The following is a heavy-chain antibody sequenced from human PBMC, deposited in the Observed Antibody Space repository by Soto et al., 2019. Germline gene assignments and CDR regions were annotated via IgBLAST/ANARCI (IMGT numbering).Heavy chain of an antibody. CDR2: IYYTGST. CDR1: GGSISSYY. CDR3: ARGWNDELHDY. V-gene: IGHV4-59*01. J-gene: IGHJ4*02. D-gene: IGHD1-1*01. Sequence: QVQLQESGPGLVKPSETLSLTCTVSGGSISSYYWSWIRHPPGKGLEWIGQIYYTGSTNYNPSLKSRVTISVDTSKNQVSLRLSSVSAADPAVYYCARGWNDELHDYWGQGTLVTVSS.